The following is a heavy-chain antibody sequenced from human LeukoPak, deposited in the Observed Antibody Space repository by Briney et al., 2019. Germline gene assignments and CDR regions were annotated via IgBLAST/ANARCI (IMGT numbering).Heavy chain of an antibody. CDR2: MNPNSGDT. D-gene: IGHD6-19*01. CDR1: GYALTSYD. Sequence: ASVKVSCKASGYALTSYDINWVRQATGQGLEWMGWMNPNSGDTGYAQKFQGRVTMTRNTSISTAYMELSSLRSEDTAVYYCARGDSSGWYNYWGQGTLVTVSS. CDR3: ARGDSSGWYNY. V-gene: IGHV1-8*01. J-gene: IGHJ4*02.